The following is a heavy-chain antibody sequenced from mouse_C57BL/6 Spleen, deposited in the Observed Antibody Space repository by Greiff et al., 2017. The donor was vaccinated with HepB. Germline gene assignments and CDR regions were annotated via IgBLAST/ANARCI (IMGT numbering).Heavy chain of an antibody. CDR2: IWSGGST. J-gene: IGHJ4*01. CDR3: ASLPYGSSYVLYAMDY. CDR1: GFSLTSYG. D-gene: IGHD1-1*01. Sequence: VQRVESGPGLVQPSQSLSITCTVSGFSLTSYGVHWVRQSPGKGLEWLGVIWSGGSTDYNAAFISRLSISKDNSKSQVFFKMNSLQADDTAIYYCASLPYGSSYVLYAMDYWGQGTSVTVSS. V-gene: IGHV2-2*01.